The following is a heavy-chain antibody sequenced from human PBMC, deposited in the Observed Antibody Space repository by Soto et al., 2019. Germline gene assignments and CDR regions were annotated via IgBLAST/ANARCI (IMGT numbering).Heavy chain of an antibody. Sequence: QLQLQGSGPGLVKPSETLSLTCDVYGGSITTSTYYWGWIRLPPGKGLECIGVINYSGSTHYSPSLQDRITMSLDTSTNHFPLQPTSVTAADTAVYSRAVFRHDGTQPFDPWSQGTLVTVSS. CDR2: INYSGST. CDR1: GGSITTSTYY. V-gene: IGHV4-39*01. J-gene: IGHJ5*02. D-gene: IGHD1-1*01. CDR3: AVFRHDGTQPFDP.